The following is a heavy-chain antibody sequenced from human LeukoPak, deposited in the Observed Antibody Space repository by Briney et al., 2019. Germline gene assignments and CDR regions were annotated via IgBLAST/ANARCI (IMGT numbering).Heavy chain of an antibody. V-gene: IGHV3-23*01. CDR2: ISGSGGNT. D-gene: IGHD2-2*01. CDR3: ARAGYCSSTSCYALGAYYYYYMDV. J-gene: IGHJ6*03. CDR1: GFTFSNYA. Sequence: GGSLRLSCAASGFTFSNYAMSWVRQAPGKGLEWVSFISGSGGNTYYADSVKGRFTISRDNSKNTLYLQMNSLRAEDTAVYYCARAGYCSSTSCYALGAYYYYYMDVWGKGTTVTISS.